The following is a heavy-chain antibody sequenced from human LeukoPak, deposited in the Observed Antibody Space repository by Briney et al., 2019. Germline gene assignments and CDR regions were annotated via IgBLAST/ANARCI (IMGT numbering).Heavy chain of an antibody. D-gene: IGHD2-15*01. CDR3: ASEPLLDDYYGMDV. Sequence: GGSLRLSCAASGFTFSDYYMSWIRQAPGKGLEWVSYISSSSSYTNYADSVKGRFTISRDNAKNSLYLQMNSLRAEDTAVYYCASEPLLDDYYGMDVWGKGTTVTVSS. J-gene: IGHJ6*04. CDR2: ISSSSSYT. CDR1: GFTFSDYY. V-gene: IGHV3-11*06.